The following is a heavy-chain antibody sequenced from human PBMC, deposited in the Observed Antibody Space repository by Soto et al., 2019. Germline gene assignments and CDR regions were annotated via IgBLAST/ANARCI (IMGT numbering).Heavy chain of an antibody. V-gene: IGHV4-31*03. D-gene: IGHD6-13*01. CDR3: ARGYRQSGYSSSWVFDY. Sequence: QVQLRESGPGLVKPSQTLSLTCTVSGGSINSGGYYWNWIRQQPGKGLEWIGYMYYSGSTYYNPLLRSRVIISADKSENHFSRQLSAVTAADTVVYFCARGYRQSGYSSSWVFDYWGQGTLVNVSS. CDR2: MYYSGST. CDR1: GGSINSGGYY. J-gene: IGHJ4*02.